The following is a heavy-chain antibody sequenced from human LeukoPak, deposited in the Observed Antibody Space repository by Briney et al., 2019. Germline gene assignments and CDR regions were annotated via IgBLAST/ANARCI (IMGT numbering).Heavy chain of an antibody. Sequence: SETLSLTCTVSGATVNDYYWTWIRQTPGKGLEWIGYVHYSGSSDFNPSLKSRVTMSLASTENQLSLKVTSVTAADTAVYYCARGGWSLDFWGQGTLATVSS. CDR1: GATVNDYY. V-gene: IGHV4-59*02. J-gene: IGHJ4*02. CDR3: ARGGWSLDF. CDR2: VHYSGSS.